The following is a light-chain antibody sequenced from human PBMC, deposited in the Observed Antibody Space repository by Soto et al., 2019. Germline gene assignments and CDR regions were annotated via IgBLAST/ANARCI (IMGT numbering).Light chain of an antibody. J-gene: IGLJ2*01. CDR3: QVWDSITVV. CDR1: NIGSKI. V-gene: IGLV3-9*01. CDR2: RDT. Sequence: SYELTQPLSVSVALGQTARITCGGTNIGSKIVHWYQQKPGQAPFLVIYRDTNRPSGIPERFSGSNSGNTATLTISRAQAGDEADYYCQVWDSITVVFGGGTKLTVL.